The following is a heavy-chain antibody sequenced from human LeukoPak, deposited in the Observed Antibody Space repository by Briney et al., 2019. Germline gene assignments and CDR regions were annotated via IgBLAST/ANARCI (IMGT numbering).Heavy chain of an antibody. CDR1: GGSISSGGYS. J-gene: IGHJ6*02. CDR3: ARESNRYYGSGSYGPLDV. V-gene: IGHV4-30-2*01. CDR2: IYHSGST. Sequence: SETLSLTCAASGGSISSGGYSWSWIRQPPGKGLEWIGYIYHSGSTYYNPSLKSRVTISVDRSKNQFSLKLSSVTAADTAVYYCARESNRYYGSGSYGPLDVWGQGTTVTVSS. D-gene: IGHD3-10*01.